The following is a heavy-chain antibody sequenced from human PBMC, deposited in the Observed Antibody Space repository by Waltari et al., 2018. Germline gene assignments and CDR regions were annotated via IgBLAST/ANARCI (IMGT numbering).Heavy chain of an antibody. Sequence: QVQLVQSGAEVKKPGASVKVSCKVSGYTLTELSMHWVRQAPGKGLEWMGGFDPEDGETIYAQKFQGRVTMTEDTSTDTAYMELSSLRSEDTAVYYCATLPGGGSLGSKRGYYYYGMDVWGQGTTVTVSS. CDR2: FDPEDGET. CDR1: GYTLTELS. CDR3: ATLPGGGSLGSKRGYYYYGMDV. V-gene: IGHV1-24*01. J-gene: IGHJ6*02. D-gene: IGHD1-26*01.